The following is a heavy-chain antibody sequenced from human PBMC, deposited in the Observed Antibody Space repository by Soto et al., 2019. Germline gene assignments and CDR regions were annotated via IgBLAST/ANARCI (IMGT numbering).Heavy chain of an antibody. CDR3: ASLIPMVWGAPNRRVARDV. J-gene: IGHJ6*02. D-gene: IGHD3-10*01. CDR1: GYTFTSYG. Sequence: ASLKVSCKASGYTFTSYGISWVRQAPGQGLEWMGWISAYNGNTNYAQKLQGRVTMTTDTSTSTAYMELRSLRSDDTAVYYCASLIPMVWGAPNRRVARDVWGQGTTVTVSS. V-gene: IGHV1-18*01. CDR2: ISAYNGNT.